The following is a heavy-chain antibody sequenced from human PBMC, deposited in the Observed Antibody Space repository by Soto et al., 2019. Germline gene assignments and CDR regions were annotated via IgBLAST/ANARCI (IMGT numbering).Heavy chain of an antibody. CDR1: GFTFSDYY. Sequence: QVQLVESGGGLVKPGGSLRLSCAASGFTFSDYYMSWIRQAPGKGLEWVSYISSSGSTIYYADSVKGRFTISRDNAKNSLYLQMNSLRAEDTAVYYCARYCSSTSCYTVRDHYGMDVWGQGTTVTVSS. CDR2: ISSSGSTI. V-gene: IGHV3-11*01. J-gene: IGHJ6*02. D-gene: IGHD2-2*02. CDR3: ARYCSSTSCYTVRDHYGMDV.